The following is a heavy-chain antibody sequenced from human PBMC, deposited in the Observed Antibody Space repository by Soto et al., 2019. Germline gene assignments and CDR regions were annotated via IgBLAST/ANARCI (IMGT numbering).Heavy chain of an antibody. V-gene: IGHV4-34*02. CDR3: ATNTEFKYEY. J-gene: IGHJ4*02. CDR1: GGSLSDYN. Sequence: QVQLQQWGAGLLKPSETLSLTCAVFGGSLSDYNWTWIRQSPGKGPEFIGEINHFGATNHNPSLKSRITMSVDTSKSQFSLKLSSVTAADTAVYYCATNTEFKYEYWGQGALVTVSS. CDR2: INHFGAT. D-gene: IGHD7-27*01.